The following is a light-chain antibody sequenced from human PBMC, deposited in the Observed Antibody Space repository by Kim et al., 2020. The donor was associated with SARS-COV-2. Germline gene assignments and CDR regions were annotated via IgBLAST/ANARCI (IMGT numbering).Light chain of an antibody. V-gene: IGKV3-20*01. J-gene: IGKJ1*01. CDR1: HNITSDY. CDR3: HHYGDSLWS. CDR2: SVC. Sequence: APGERATPSCRASHNITSDYLAWYQQRPGQAPRLIIYSVCTRAASITDRFSDSGSGTDFTLTISWLEPEDFTVYYCHHYGDSLWSFGRGTKVDIK.